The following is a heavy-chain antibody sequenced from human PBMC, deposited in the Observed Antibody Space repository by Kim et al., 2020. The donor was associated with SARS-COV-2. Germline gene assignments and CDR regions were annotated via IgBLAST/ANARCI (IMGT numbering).Heavy chain of an antibody. V-gene: IGHV3-13*01. D-gene: IGHD2-21*02. J-gene: IGHJ4*02. CDR2: SGFAGDR. CDR3: ARGLHYGGNSVFDY. CDR1: GFTFSSYD. Sequence: GGSLRLSCEGSGFTFSSYDIHWVRQATGKGLEWVSVSGFAGDRYYSGSVKGRFSISREAAKNSVFLQMNNLRAGDTAVYYCARGLHYGGNSVFDYWGRGTLVTVSS.